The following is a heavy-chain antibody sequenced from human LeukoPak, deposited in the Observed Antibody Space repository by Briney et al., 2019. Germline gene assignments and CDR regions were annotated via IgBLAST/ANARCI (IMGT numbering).Heavy chain of an antibody. CDR1: GGSISSGGYY. V-gene: IGHV4-31*03. Sequence: SQTLSLTCTVSGGSISSGGYYWSWIRQHPGKGLEWIGYIYYIGSTYYSPSLKSRVTISADTSKDQFSLKLSSVTAADTAVYYCASKMGSGNYFDYWGQGTLVTVSS. J-gene: IGHJ4*02. D-gene: IGHD3-10*01. CDR2: IYYIGST. CDR3: ASKMGSGNYFDY.